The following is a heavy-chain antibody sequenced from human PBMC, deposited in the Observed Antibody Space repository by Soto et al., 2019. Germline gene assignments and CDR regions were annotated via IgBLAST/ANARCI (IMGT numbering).Heavy chain of an antibody. CDR2: ISGSGGST. CDR3: AKGPIPSTAAVYYFDY. J-gene: IGHJ4*02. D-gene: IGHD6-13*01. Sequence: SGGSLRLSCAASGFTFISYAMSWVRQAPGKGLEWVSAISGSGGSTYYADSVKGRFTISRDNSKNTLYLQMNSLRAEDTAVYYCAKGPIPSTAAVYYFDYWGQGTLVTVSS. CDR1: GFTFISYA. V-gene: IGHV3-23*01.